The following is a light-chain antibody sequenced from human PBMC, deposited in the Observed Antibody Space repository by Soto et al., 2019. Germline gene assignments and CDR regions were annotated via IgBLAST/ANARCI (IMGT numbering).Light chain of an antibody. CDR3: QKYNSAPRT. CDR1: QDITNF. V-gene: IGKV1-27*01. J-gene: IGKJ1*01. Sequence: IQMTQSPSSLSASVGDRVTITCRASQDITNFVAWYQQKPGKVPKLLIYGASALRSWVPSRFSGSGSGTDFTLTISSLQPEDVATYFCQKYNSAPRTFGQGTKVEIK. CDR2: GAS.